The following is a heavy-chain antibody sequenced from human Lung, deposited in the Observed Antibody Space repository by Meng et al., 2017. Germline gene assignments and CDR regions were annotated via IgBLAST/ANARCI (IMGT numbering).Heavy chain of an antibody. CDR3: ARGPTTMAHDFDY. D-gene: IGHD4-11*01. CDR1: GGSFSDCY. V-gene: IGHV4-34*01. CDR2: INHSGST. J-gene: IGHJ4*02. Sequence: QRQQWGAGLWKPSETLSLTGVVSGGSFSDCYWSWIRQPPGQGLEWIGEINHSGSTNYNPSLESRATISVDTSQNNLSLKLSSVTAADSAVYYCARGPTTMAHDFDYWGQGTLVTVSS.